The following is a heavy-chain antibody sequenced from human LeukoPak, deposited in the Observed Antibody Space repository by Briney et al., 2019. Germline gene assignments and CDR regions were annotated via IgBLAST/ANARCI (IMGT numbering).Heavy chain of an antibody. D-gene: IGHD1-1*01. CDR3: ARNNWNSRTQRWFYFDY. J-gene: IGHJ4*02. CDR1: RFTFSSYW. V-gene: IGHV3-74*01. CDR2: INSDGSST. Sequence: GGSLRLSCAASRFTFSSYWMHSVRQAPWKGLVWVSRINSDGSSTSYADSVKGRFTISRDNSKNTVYLQMDRLRDEDTAVYYCARNNWNSRTQRWFYFDYWGQGTLVTVSS.